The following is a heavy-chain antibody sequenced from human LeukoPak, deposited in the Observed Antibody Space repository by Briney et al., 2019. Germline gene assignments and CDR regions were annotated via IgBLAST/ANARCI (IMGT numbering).Heavy chain of an antibody. Sequence: QSGGSLRLSCAGSGFTFSNSILSWVRQAPGKGLEWLSTFSGNDGCTYYADSVKGRFTISRDNSKNTVYLQMNSLRAEDTANYYCAKRSTGYYFDSWGQGTLVTVSS. CDR2: FSGNDGCT. CDR1: GFTFSNSI. V-gene: IGHV3-23*01. CDR3: AKRSTGYYFDS. D-gene: IGHD2-2*01. J-gene: IGHJ4*02.